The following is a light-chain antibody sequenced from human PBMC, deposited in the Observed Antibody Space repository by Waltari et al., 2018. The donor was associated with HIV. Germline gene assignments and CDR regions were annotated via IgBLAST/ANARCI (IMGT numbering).Light chain of an antibody. CDR2: EVT. J-gene: IGLJ2*01. Sequence: QSALTQPPSASGSAGQSVSISCTGTSSDVGTYNYVSWYRQHQGKAPKLMVYEVTKRPSGVPDRFSGSKSGNTASLTVSGLQAEDEADYYCSSYAGSNNVVFGGGTKLTVL. CDR3: SSYAGSNNVV. V-gene: IGLV2-8*01. CDR1: SSDVGTYNY.